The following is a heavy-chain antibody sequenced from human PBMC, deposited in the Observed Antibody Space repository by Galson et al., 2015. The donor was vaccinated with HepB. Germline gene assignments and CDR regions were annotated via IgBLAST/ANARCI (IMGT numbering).Heavy chain of an antibody. CDR1: GFTFSSYS. Sequence: FLRLSCAASGFTFSSYSMNCVRQAPGKGLEWVSSISSSSSYIYYADSVKGRFTISRDNAKSSLYLQMNSLRAEDTAVYYCARGGSGYDLSSGYWGQGTLVTVSS. CDR2: ISSSSSYI. J-gene: IGHJ4*02. D-gene: IGHD5-12*01. CDR3: ARGGSGYDLSSGY. V-gene: IGHV3-21*01.